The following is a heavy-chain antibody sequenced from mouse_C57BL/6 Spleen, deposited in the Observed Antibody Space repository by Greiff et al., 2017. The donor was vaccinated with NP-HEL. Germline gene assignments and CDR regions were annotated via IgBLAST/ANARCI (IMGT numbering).Heavy chain of an antibody. D-gene: IGHD1-1*01. CDR2: IYPGDGET. CDR3: ASFYYSSSIDY. V-gene: IGHV1-82*01. J-gene: IGHJ2*01. CDR1: GYAFSSSW. Sequence: QVQLQQSGPELVKPGASVKISCKASGYAFSSSWMNWVKQRPGKGLEWIGRIYPGDGETNYNGKFKGKATLTADKSSSTACMQLSSLKSEDSAVYFCASFYYSSSIDYWGQGTTLTVAT.